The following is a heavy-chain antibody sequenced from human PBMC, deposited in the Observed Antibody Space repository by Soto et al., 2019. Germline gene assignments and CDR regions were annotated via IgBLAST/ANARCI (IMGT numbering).Heavy chain of an antibody. CDR2: ISGRAGNT. D-gene: IGHD2-15*01. V-gene: IGHV3-23*01. CDR3: TKAFGGSWLPDH. J-gene: IGHJ4*02. Sequence: GGSLRLSCAASGFNISSYGMNWVRQAPGKGLEWVSAISGRAGNTDYADSVKGRFSTARDNSKSTLYLQMNSLRVVDTAVYYWTKAFGGSWLPDHWGQGSLVTVSS. CDR1: GFNISSYG.